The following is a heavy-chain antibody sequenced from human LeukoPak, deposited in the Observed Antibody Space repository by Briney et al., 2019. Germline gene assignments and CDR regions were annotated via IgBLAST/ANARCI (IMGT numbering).Heavy chain of an antibody. D-gene: IGHD1-26*01. J-gene: IGHJ4*02. CDR3: ARGSSGSFTFDY. Sequence: GGSLRLSCAASGFTFDDYAMHWVRQAPGKGLEWVSGISWNSGSIGYADSVKGRFTISRDNAKNSLYLQMNSLRAEDTAVYYCARGSSGSFTFDYWGQGTLVTVSS. V-gene: IGHV3-9*01. CDR2: ISWNSGSI. CDR1: GFTFDDYA.